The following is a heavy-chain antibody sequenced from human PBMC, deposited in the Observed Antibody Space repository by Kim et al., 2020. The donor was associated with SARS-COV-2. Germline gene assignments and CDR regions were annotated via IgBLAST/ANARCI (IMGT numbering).Heavy chain of an antibody. CDR1: GGSISSYY. CDR3: ARTGYSSGWYADY. V-gene: IGHV4-59*01. D-gene: IGHD6-19*01. CDR2: IYYSGST. J-gene: IGHJ4*02. Sequence: SETLSLTCTVSGGSISSYYWSWIRQPPGKGLEWIGYIYYSGSTNYNPSLKSRVTISVDTSKNQFSLKLSSVTAADTAVYYCARTGYSSGWYADYWGQGTLVTVSS.